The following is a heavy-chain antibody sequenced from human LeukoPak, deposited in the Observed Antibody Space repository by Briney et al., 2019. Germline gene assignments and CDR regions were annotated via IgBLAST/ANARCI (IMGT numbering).Heavy chain of an antibody. Sequence: SETLSLTCAVSGYSISSGYYWGWIRQPPGKGLEWIGSIYHSGSTYYNPSLKSRVTISVDTSENQFSLKLSSVTAADTAVYYCAREGLLWFGELSLGGQGTLVTVSS. D-gene: IGHD3-10*01. CDR3: AREGLLWFGELSL. V-gene: IGHV4-38-2*02. CDR2: IYHSGST. CDR1: GYSISSGYY. J-gene: IGHJ4*02.